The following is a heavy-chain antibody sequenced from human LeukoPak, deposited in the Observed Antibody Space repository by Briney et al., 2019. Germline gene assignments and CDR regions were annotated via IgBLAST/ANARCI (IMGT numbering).Heavy chain of an antibody. V-gene: IGHV4-59*08. J-gene: IGHJ4*02. Sequence: SETLSLTCTVSGDSISSHYWGWIRQSPGKQLEYIGYISYRGTTNYNPSLKSRVTMSVGTSNNQFSLRLTSVTAADTAVYYCARLSKDIVVVAAAVAYYFDYWGQGALVTVSS. CDR2: ISYRGTT. CDR3: ARLSKDIVVVAAAVAYYFDY. D-gene: IGHD2-2*01. CDR1: GDSISSHY.